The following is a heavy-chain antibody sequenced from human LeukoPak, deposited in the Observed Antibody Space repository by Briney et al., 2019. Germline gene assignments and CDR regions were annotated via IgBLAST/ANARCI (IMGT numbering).Heavy chain of an antibody. CDR2: IVPMFGTT. CDR3: ASGPFLTFDHTPEGYYHYYMDV. V-gene: IGHV1-69*13. Sequence: GASVKVSCKVSGGTFSSYAISWVRQAPGQGLEWMGGIVPMFGTTNYAQKFQGRLTITADASTSTAYMELSSLRSEDTAVYYCASGPFLTFDHTPEGYYHYYMDVWGTGTTVTTSS. J-gene: IGHJ6*03. CDR1: GGTFSSYA. D-gene: IGHD1-14*01.